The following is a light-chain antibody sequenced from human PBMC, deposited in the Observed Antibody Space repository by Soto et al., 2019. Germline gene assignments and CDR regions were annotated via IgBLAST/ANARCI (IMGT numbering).Light chain of an antibody. CDR3: QQYNSYSPRK. CDR1: QSISSW. CDR2: DAS. J-gene: IGKJ1*01. Sequence: DIRMAQSPSTLSASVGDRVTITCRASQSISSWLAWYQQKPGKAPKLLIYDASSLESGVPSRFSGSGSGTEFTLTISSLQPDDFATYYCQQYNSYSPRKFGQGTKV. V-gene: IGKV1-5*01.